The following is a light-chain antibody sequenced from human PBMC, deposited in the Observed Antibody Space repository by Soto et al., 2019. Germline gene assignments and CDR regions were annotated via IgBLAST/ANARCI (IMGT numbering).Light chain of an antibody. V-gene: IGKV3D-11*01. CDR1: QGVSSY. CDR3: QQRINWPIT. J-gene: IGKJ5*01. CDR2: DAS. Sequence: EIVLTQSPATLSLSPGERATLSCRASQGVSSYLAWYQQKPGQAPRLLIYDASNRATGIPARFSGSGPGTDFTLTISSLEPEDFAVYYCQQRINWPITFGQGTRLEI.